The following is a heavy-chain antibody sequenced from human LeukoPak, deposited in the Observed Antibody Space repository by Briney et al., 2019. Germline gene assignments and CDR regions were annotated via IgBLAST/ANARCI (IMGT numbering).Heavy chain of an antibody. Sequence: GGSLRLSCAASGFTFTDYYMSWIRQAPGKGLEWVSYISGDGTTVHYSDSVKGRFTVSRDNAKNSLSLQMNSLRAEDTAIYYCVKKLVADIPPFSWGQGTLVTVSS. V-gene: IGHV3-11*01. CDR2: ISGDGTTV. D-gene: IGHD2-21*02. J-gene: IGHJ5*02. CDR1: GFTFTDYY. CDR3: VKKLVADIPPFS.